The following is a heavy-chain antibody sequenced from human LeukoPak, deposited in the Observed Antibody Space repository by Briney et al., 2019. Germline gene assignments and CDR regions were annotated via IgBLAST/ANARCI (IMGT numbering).Heavy chain of an antibody. CDR2: MDPKSGHT. V-gene: IGHV1-2*02. J-gene: IGHJ3*01. CDR1: GYDFTVYY. CDR3: ATKGGLTPNTLAM. D-gene: IGHD2-15*01. Sequence: ASVKVSCKASGYDFTVYYMHWVRQAPGQGLEWMGWMDPKSGHTIYAPKFQGRVSMTADTSIATAYMQLTSLAFDDSAIYYCATKGGLTPNTLAMWGPGTIVTVSS.